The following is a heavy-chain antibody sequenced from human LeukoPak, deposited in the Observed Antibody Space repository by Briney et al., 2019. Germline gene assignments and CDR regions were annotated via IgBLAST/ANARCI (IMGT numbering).Heavy chain of an antibody. V-gene: IGHV3-48*03. Sequence: GGSLRLSCAASGFTFSTYEMNWVRQAPGKGLEWVSYISSSGSTIYYADSVKGRFTISRDNAKNSLYLQMNSLRAEDTAVYYCARGPSRTERAHFDSWGEGTVVTVSS. CDR2: ISSSGSTI. CDR3: ARGPSRTERAHFDS. D-gene: IGHD1-1*01. CDR1: GFTFSTYE. J-gene: IGHJ4*02.